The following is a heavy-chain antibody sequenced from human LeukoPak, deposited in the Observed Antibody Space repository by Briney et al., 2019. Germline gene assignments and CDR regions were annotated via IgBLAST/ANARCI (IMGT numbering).Heavy chain of an antibody. CDR3: ARLGVVGATYPDY. CDR1: GGSISSSSYY. CDR2: IYYSGST. D-gene: IGHD1-26*01. V-gene: IGHV4-39*01. Sequence: SETLSLTCTVSGGSISSSSYYWGWIRQPPGKGLEWIGSIYYSGSTYYNPSLKSRVTISVDTSKNQFSLKLSSVTAADTAVYYGARLGVVGATYPDYWGQGTLVTVSS. J-gene: IGHJ4*02.